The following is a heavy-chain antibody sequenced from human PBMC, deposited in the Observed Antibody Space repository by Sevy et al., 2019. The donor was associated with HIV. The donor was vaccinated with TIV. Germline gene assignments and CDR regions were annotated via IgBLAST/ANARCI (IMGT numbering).Heavy chain of an antibody. Sequence: GGSLRLSCAASGFTFSHAWMNWVRQAPGKGLEWVGRIKSKTDGGTTDYAAPGKGRFSISRDDSKNTLYLQMNSRKIEDTDVYYCTTADDGSDGGYYYYGMDVWGQGTTVTVSS. CDR2: IKSKTDGGTT. CDR3: TTADDGSDGGYYYYGMDV. CDR1: GFTFSHAW. D-gene: IGHD1-1*01. J-gene: IGHJ6*02. V-gene: IGHV3-15*01.